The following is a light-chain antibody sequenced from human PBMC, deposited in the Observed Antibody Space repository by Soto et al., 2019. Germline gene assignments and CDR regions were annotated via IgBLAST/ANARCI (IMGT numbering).Light chain of an antibody. J-gene: IGKJ2*01. Sequence: EIVLTQSPGTLSLSPGEKVTLSCRASQSVSSRFFAWYQQQPGQAPRLLIYGAFNRATGIADRFSGSGSGTDFTLTISRLEPEDFAVYYCQQYGTSPFTFGLGTNLEIK. V-gene: IGKV3-20*01. CDR2: GAF. CDR1: QSVSSRF. CDR3: QQYGTSPFT.